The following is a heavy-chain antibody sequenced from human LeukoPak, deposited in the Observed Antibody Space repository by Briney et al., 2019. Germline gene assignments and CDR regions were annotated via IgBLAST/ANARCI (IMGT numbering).Heavy chain of an antibody. Sequence: GGSLRLAWAAAGFSFSSSEMNWVRQAPGKGLEWVSYISSGGSTIYYADSVEGRFTISRDNAKKSLYLQMNSLRAEDTAVYYCARVFNWNYKYYFDYWGQGTLVTVSS. V-gene: IGHV3-48*03. J-gene: IGHJ4*02. CDR2: ISSGGSTI. D-gene: IGHD1-7*01. CDR3: ARVFNWNYKYYFDY. CDR1: GFSFSSSE.